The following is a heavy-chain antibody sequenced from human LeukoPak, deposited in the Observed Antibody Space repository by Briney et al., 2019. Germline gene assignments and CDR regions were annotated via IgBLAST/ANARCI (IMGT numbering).Heavy chain of an antibody. CDR2: IDPSGGST. D-gene: IGHD3-22*01. Sequence: VASVKVSCKASGYTFTSYYMHWVRQAPGQGLEWVGIIDPSGGSTSYAQKFQGRVTMTRDTSTSTVYMELSSLRSEDRAVYYCARAYYYDSSGYPVYFDYWGQGTLVTVSS. CDR3: ARAYYYDSSGYPVYFDY. J-gene: IGHJ4*02. CDR1: GYTFTSYY. V-gene: IGHV1-46*01.